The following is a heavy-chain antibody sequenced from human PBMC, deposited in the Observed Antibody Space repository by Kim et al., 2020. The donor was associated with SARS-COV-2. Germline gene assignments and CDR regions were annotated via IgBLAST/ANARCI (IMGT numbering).Heavy chain of an antibody. V-gene: IGHV3-48*02. CDR3: ARDRRQCSSTSCYTYYYYGMDV. J-gene: IGHJ6*02. Sequence: GGSLRLSCAASGFTFSSYSMNWVRQAPGKGLEWVSYISSSSSTIYYADSVKGRFTISRDNAKNSLYLQMNSLRDEDTAVYYCARDRRQCSSTSCYTYYYYGMDVWGHGTTVTVPS. CDR1: GFTFSSYS. D-gene: IGHD2-2*02. CDR2: ISSSSSTI.